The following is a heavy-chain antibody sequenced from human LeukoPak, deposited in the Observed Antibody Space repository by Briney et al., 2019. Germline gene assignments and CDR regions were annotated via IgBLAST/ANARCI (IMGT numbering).Heavy chain of an antibody. CDR3: ARGLVGGGAFDI. V-gene: IGHV4-34*01. D-gene: IGHD6-25*01. CDR1: GGSFSNYY. Sequence: SETLSLTCAVYGGSFSNYYWSWIRQPPGKWLEWIGEINHSGSTDYNPSLRSRVTISVDTSKNQFSLKLSSVTAADTAVHYCARGLVGGGAFDIWGQGTMVTVSS. CDR2: INHSGST. J-gene: IGHJ3*02.